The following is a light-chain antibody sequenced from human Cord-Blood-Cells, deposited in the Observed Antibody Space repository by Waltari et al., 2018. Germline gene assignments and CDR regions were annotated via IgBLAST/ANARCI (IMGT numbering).Light chain of an antibody. CDR2: EVS. CDR3: SSYTSSSTRV. V-gene: IGLV2-14*01. CDR1: SSDVGGYNS. Sequence: QSALTQPASVSGSPGQSITISCPGTSSDVGGYNSVSWYQQHPGKAPKLMIYEVSNRPSGVSNRFSGSKSGNTASLTISGLQAEDEADYYCSSYTSSSTRVFGTGTKVTVL. J-gene: IGLJ1*01.